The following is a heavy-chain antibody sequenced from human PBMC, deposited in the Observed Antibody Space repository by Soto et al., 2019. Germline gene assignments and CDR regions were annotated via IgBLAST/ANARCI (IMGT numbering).Heavy chain of an antibody. D-gene: IGHD6-13*01. CDR2: IIPILGIA. J-gene: IGHJ2*01. V-gene: IGHV1-69*02. CDR1: GGTFSSYT. Sequence: QVQLVQSGAEVKKPGSSVKVSCKASGGTFSSYTISWVRQAPGQGLEWMGRIIPILGIANYAQKFQGRVTITADKSTSTAYMELSSLRSEYTAVYYCARWASIAAAGANWYFDLWGRGTLVTVSS. CDR3: ARWASIAAAGANWYFDL.